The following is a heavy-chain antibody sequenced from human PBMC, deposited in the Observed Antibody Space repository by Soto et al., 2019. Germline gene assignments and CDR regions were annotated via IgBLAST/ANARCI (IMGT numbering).Heavy chain of an antibody. V-gene: IGHV1-69*01. D-gene: IGHD6-6*01. Sequence: QVQLVQSGAEVKKPGSSVKVSCKASGGTISANTITWVRQAPRQGLEWMGGIIPIFGPADYAQKFQGRVTITADESTSTVYMELTSLRSEDTAVYYCAFSSSYYFYYWGQGTLVTVSS. CDR1: GGTISANT. CDR3: AFSSSYYFYY. CDR2: IIPIFGPA. J-gene: IGHJ4*02.